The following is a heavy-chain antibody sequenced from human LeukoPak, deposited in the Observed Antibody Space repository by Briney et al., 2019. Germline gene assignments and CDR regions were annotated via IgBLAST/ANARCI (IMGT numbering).Heavy chain of an antibody. Sequence: PGGSLRLSCAASGFAFSTYGMHWVRQAPGKGLEWVAVTSYDESNKYYADSVKGRFTISRDNSKNTLYLQMNNLRTEDTAIYYCATDGSGYFDYWGQGTLVSVSS. D-gene: IGHD6-19*01. J-gene: IGHJ4*02. CDR1: GFAFSTYG. CDR3: ATDGSGYFDY. V-gene: IGHV3-30*03. CDR2: TSYDESNK.